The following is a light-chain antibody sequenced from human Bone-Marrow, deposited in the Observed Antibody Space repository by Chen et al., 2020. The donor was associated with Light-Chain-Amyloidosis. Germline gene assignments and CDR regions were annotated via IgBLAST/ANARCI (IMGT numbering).Light chain of an antibody. CDR1: QTISSNY. J-gene: IGKJ4*01. V-gene: IGKV3-20*01. CDR3: QQYGTSPLT. Sequence: EIVLTQSPGTLSLSPGEGANLSCRASQTISSNYLTWYQQNFGQAPRLLIYGSSSRATGIPDRCTGSGSGTDFTRTINRLEPEDFAMYYCQQYGTSPLTFGGGTKVEIK. CDR2: GSS.